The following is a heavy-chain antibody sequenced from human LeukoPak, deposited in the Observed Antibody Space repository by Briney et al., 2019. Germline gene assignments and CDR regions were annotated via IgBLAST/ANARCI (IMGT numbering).Heavy chain of an antibody. CDR2: INHSGST. V-gene: IGHV4-34*01. Sequence: SETLSLTCAVYGGSFSGYYWSWIRQPPGKGLEWIGEINHSGSTNYNPSLKSGVTISVDTSKNQFSLKLSSVTAADTAVYYCARGPYGAEEIDYWGQGTLVTVSS. CDR1: GGSFSGYY. D-gene: IGHD4-17*01. CDR3: ARGPYGAEEIDY. J-gene: IGHJ4*02.